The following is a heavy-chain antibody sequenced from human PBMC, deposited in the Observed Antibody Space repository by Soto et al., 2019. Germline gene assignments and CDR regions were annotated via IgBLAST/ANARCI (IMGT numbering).Heavy chain of an antibody. V-gene: IGHV4-31*03. CDR3: ARAWSPNGSGLFEL. CDR1: GDSVTSGGYY. J-gene: IGHJ4*02. CDR2: FHYGANT. Sequence: SETLSLTCTVSGDSVTSGGYYWSWIRQHPGKGLEWIGYFHYGANTYYNPSLKSRSTISVDTSKNQFSLKLSSVTAADTAIYYCARAWSPNGSGLFELWGQGTLVTVSS. D-gene: IGHD3-10*01.